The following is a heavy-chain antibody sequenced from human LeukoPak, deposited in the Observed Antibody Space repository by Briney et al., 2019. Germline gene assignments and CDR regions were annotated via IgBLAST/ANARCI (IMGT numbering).Heavy chain of an antibody. D-gene: IGHD2-8*01. Sequence: SETLSLTCTVSGGSISGYYWNWIRQPPGKGLEWIGAIYYGGSTYYNPSLKSRVTTSVDTSKNQLSLKLRSVTAADTAVYYCARHNGQYSYYYGMDVWGQGTTVTASS. CDR2: IYYGGST. CDR3: ARHNGQYSYYYGMDV. J-gene: IGHJ6*02. CDR1: GGSISGYY. V-gene: IGHV4-39*01.